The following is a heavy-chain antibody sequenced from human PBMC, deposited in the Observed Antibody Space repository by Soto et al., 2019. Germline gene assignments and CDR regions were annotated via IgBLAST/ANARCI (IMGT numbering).Heavy chain of an antibody. V-gene: IGHV3-73*01. CDR1: GFTFSGSA. CDR2: IRSKANSYAT. D-gene: IGHD2-2*01. CDR3: TSRNIVVVPAAHYGMGV. J-gene: IGHJ6*02. Sequence: GGSLRHSCAASGFTFSGSAMHWVRQASGKGLEWVGRIRSKANSYATAYAASVKGRFTISRDDSKNTAYLQMNSLKTEDTAVYYCTSRNIVVVPAAHYGMGVWGQGTTVTVS.